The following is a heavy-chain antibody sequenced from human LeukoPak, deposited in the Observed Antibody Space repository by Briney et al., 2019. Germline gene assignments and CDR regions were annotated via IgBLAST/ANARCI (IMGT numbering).Heavy chain of an antibody. J-gene: IGHJ4*02. V-gene: IGHV3-30*02. D-gene: IGHD3-10*01. CDR2: IRYDGSNK. Sequence: SGGSLRLSCAASGFTFSSYGMHWVRQAPGKGLEWVAFIRYDGSNKYYADSVKSRFTISRDNSKNTLYLQMNSLRAEDTAVYYCAKDRGSSGSYYTFDYWGQGTLVTVSS. CDR1: GFTFSSYG. CDR3: AKDRGSSGSYYTFDY.